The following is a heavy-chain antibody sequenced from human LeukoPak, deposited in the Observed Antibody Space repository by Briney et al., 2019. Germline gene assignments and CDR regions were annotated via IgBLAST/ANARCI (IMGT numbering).Heavy chain of an antibody. V-gene: IGHV4-59*01. D-gene: IGHD3-3*01. CDR1: GGSISSYY. CDR2: IYYSGST. CDR3: ARDMGGDYDFWSGYYPGWYFDL. Sequence: NPSETLSLTCTVSGGSISSYYWSWLRQPPGKGLEWIGYIYYSGSTNYNPSLKSRVTISVDTSKNQFSLKLSSVTAADTAVYYCARDMGGDYDFWSGYYPGWYFDLWGRGTLVTVSS. J-gene: IGHJ2*01.